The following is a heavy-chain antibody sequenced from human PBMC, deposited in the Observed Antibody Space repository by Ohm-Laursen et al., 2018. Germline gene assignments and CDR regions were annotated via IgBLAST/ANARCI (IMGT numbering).Heavy chain of an antibody. J-gene: IGHJ6*02. Sequence: GTLSLTCTVSGGSISSYYWSWIRQPPGKGLEWIGYIYYSGSTNSNPSLKSRVTISVDTSKNQFSLKLSSVTAADTAVYYCARFLGGELERLDYGMDVWGQGTTVTVSS. V-gene: IGHV4-59*08. D-gene: IGHD1-1*01. CDR1: GGSISSYY. CDR2: IYYSGST. CDR3: ARFLGGELERLDYGMDV.